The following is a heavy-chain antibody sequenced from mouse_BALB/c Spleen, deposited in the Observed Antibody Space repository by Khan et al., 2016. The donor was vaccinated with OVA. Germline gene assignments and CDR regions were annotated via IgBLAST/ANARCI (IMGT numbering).Heavy chain of an antibody. D-gene: IGHD1-1*02. Sequence: EVQLQESGTVLARPGASVRMSCKASGYTFANYWMHWVKQRPGQGLEWIGTIYPGNSDTNYNQKFSGKAKLTAVTSTSTAYMELSSLTNEDSAVYYCARNGFGSYEIWDYWGQGTTLTVSS. V-gene: IGHV1-5*01. CDR3: ARNGFGSYEIWDY. J-gene: IGHJ2*01. CDR1: GYTFANYW. CDR2: IYPGNSDT.